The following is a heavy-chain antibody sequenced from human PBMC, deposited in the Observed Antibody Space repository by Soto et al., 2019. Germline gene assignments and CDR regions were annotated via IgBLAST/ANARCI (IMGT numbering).Heavy chain of an antibody. Sequence: VQLMQSGAEVKKPGSSVKVSCKASGGTFSSHSINWVRQAPGQGLEWMGDMITLFGTSNYAQNFQGRVTITADQSTSTVYMKLNSLTSDDTVVYYCARSVEYGDFSAALRYGGQGTMVTVSS. CDR3: ARSVEYGDFSAALRY. V-gene: IGHV1-69*01. CDR1: GGTFSSHS. D-gene: IGHD2-21*02. CDR2: MITLFGTS. J-gene: IGHJ4*02.